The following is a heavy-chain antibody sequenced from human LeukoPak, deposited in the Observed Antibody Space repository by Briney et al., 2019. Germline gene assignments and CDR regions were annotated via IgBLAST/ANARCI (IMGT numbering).Heavy chain of an antibody. Sequence: KPSETLSLTCSVSGGSIISGGSISSYSWTWLRQPPGMGVEWIGYVYYSGSSNYNPSLKSRVTISLDTSKNHFSLKLSSVTAADTAVYYCAAMADSSIWFRIDYWGQGTLVTVSS. J-gene: IGHJ4*02. CDR1: GGSIISGGSISSYS. CDR3: AAMADSSIWFRIDY. V-gene: IGHV4-61*03. CDR2: VYYSGSS. D-gene: IGHD6-13*01.